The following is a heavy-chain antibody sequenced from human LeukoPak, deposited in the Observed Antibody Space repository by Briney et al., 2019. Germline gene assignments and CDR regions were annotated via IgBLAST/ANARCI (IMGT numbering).Heavy chain of an antibody. CDR1: GFTSSDHF. CDR3: VAMLRGVGH. J-gene: IGHJ4*02. Sequence: PGGSLRLSCAASGFTSSDHFMDWVRQALGKGLEWVGRSRHKGNNYATQYAASVKDRFTISRDDSKNSLHLQMNSLKTEDTAVYFCVAMLRGVGHWGQGTLFTVSS. D-gene: IGHD3-10*01. CDR2: SRHKGNNYAT. V-gene: IGHV3-72*01.